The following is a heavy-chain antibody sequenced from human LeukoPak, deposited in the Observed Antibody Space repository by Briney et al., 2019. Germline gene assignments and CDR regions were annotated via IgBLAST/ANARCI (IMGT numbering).Heavy chain of an antibody. Sequence: GGSLRLSCAASGFTFSSYSMLWVRQAPGKGLEWVSYISSSSSTIYYADSVKGRFTISRDNSKNTLYLQMNSLRAEDTAVYYCARDPPGYYYDSSGYHDYWGQGTLVTVSS. CDR1: GFTFSSYS. D-gene: IGHD3-22*01. J-gene: IGHJ4*02. V-gene: IGHV3-48*01. CDR2: ISSSSSTI. CDR3: ARDPPGYYYDSSGYHDY.